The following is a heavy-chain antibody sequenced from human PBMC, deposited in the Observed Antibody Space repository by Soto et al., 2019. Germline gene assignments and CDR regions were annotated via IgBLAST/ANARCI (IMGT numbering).Heavy chain of an antibody. D-gene: IGHD6-25*01. J-gene: IGHJ2*01. CDR3: AREGGAAPGARREWYLDL. Sequence: QVQLVQSGAEVKKTGASVTVSCKTSGYPLTDFYIHWVRQAPGQGLEWLARINPHTGDTNTALKFQGRVSMTRDTSINTAFMDLTRLTSDDTAVYYCAREGGAAPGARREWYLDLWGRGTLVSVSS. V-gene: IGHV1-2*06. CDR2: INPHTGDT. CDR1: GYPLTDFY.